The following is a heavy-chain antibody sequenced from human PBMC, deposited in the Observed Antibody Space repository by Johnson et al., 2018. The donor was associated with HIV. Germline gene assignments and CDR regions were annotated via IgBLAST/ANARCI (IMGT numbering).Heavy chain of an antibody. V-gene: IGHV3-11*04. D-gene: IGHD3-16*02. CDR1: GFTFKDHY. CDR2: ISSSGNSM. CDR3: ARGGITFGGVIAPGAFDI. J-gene: IGHJ3*02. Sequence: QVQLVESGGGLVQPGGSLRLSCVASGFTFKDHYMSWIRQAPGKGLEWVSYISSSGNSMYYADSVKGRFTISRDNAKNSLYLQMGSLRAEDMAVYYCARGGITFGGVIAPGAFDIWGRGTMVTVSS.